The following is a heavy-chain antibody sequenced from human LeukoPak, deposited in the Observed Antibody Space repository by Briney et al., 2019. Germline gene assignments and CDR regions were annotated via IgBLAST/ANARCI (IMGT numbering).Heavy chain of an antibody. D-gene: IGHD2-15*01. J-gene: IGHJ4*02. V-gene: IGHV3-66*01. CDR3: ARVGAHSRYYFDY. Sequence: QTGGSLRLSCAASGFTVSSNYMSWVRQAPGKGLEGVSVIYSGGSTYYADSVKGRFTISRDNDKNSLYLQMNSLRAEDTAVYYCARVGAHSRYYFDYWGQGTLVTVSS. CDR1: GFTVSSNY. CDR2: IYSGGST.